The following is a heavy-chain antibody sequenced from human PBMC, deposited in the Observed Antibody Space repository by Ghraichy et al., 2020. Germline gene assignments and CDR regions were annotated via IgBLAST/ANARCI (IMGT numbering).Heavy chain of an antibody. D-gene: IGHD3-22*01. CDR1: GFTFSSYG. CDR2: ISYDGSNK. Sequence: GGSLRLSCAASGFTFSSYGMYWVRQAPGKGLEWVAVISYDGSNKYYADSVKGRFTISRDNSKNTLYLQMNSLRAEDTAVYYCARGGLYYYDSSGYDGAFDIWGQGTMVTVSS. CDR3: ARGGLYYYDSSGYDGAFDI. J-gene: IGHJ3*02. V-gene: IGHV3-30*03.